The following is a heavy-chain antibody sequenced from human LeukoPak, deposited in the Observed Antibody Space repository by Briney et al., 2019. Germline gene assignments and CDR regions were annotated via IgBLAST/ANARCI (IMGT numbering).Heavy chain of an antibody. Sequence: TGGSLRLSCAASGFTFRNYGMNWVRQAPGKGLEWVAIIWYDGSKNYYAASVKGRFTISRDNFNNTLYLQMNSLRAEDTALYYCARAPYTTGRSFYFDSWGQGTLVTVSS. J-gene: IGHJ4*02. D-gene: IGHD2-2*02. CDR3: ARAPYTTGRSFYFDS. CDR2: IWYDGSKN. CDR1: GFTFRNYG. V-gene: IGHV3-33*01.